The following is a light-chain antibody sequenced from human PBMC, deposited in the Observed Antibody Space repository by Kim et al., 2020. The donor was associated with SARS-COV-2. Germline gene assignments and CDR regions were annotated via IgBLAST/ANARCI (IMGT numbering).Light chain of an antibody. J-gene: IGKJ2*02. CDR1: QSISSY. CDR2: AAS. CDR3: HESYSMGT. V-gene: IGKV1-39*01. Sequence: DIQMTQSPSSLSASVGDRVTITCRASQSISSYLNWYQQKPGKAPVLLIYAASSLQSGVPSRFSGSGSGTDFTLTISSLQPEDFATYYCHESYSMGTFGQGTKLEI.